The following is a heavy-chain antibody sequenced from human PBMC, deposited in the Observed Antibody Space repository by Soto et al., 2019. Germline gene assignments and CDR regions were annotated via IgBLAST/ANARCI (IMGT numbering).Heavy chain of an antibody. V-gene: IGHV1-46*01. J-gene: IGHJ5*02. D-gene: IGHD3-3*01. Sequence: ASVKVSCKASGYTFTSYYMHWVRQAPGQGLEWMGIINPSGGSTSYAQKFQGRVTITRDTSASTAYMELSSLRSEDTAVYYCARDYDLWSGYGTNWFDPWGQGTLVTVSS. CDR2: INPSGGST. CDR3: ARDYDLWSGYGTNWFDP. CDR1: GYTFTSYY.